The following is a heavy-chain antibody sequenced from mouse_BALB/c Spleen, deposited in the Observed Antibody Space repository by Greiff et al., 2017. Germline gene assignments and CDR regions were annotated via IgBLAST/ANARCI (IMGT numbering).Heavy chain of an antibody. CDR3: ARDYGSSYPFDY. Sequence: EVHLVESGGGLVKPGGSLKLSCAASGFTFSSYAMSWVRQTPEKRLEWVASISSGGSTYYPDSVKGRFTISRDNARNILYLQMSSLRSEDTAMYYCARDYGSSYPFDYWGQGTTLTVSS. CDR2: ISSGGST. CDR1: GFTFSSYA. D-gene: IGHD1-1*01. V-gene: IGHV5-6-5*01. J-gene: IGHJ2*01.